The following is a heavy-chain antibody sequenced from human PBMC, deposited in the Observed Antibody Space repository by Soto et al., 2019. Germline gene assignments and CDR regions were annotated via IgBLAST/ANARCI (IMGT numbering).Heavy chain of an antibody. CDR1: GYSISSGYY. J-gene: IGHJ5*02. CDR2: IYHSGST. Sequence: SETLSLTCAVSGYSISSGYYWGWIRQPPGKGLEWIGSIYHSGSTYYNPSLKSRVTISVDTSKNQFSLKLSSVTAADTAVYYCARDKNFGYYYDSSGYYLNSFDPRGLGPLVPVSP. D-gene: IGHD3-22*01. CDR3: ARDKNFGYYYDSSGYYLNSFDP. V-gene: IGHV4-38-2*02.